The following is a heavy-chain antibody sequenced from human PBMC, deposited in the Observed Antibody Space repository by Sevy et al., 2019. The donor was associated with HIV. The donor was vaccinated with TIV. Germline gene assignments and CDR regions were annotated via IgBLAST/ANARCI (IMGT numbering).Heavy chain of an antibody. D-gene: IGHD2-8*01. CDR3: AREGCTRPHDY. CDR2: LSFGCGKI. V-gene: IGHV3-23*01. J-gene: IGHJ4*02. Sequence: GGSLRLSCAASGFAFYDYSMSWIHQAPGKGLEWVATLSFGCGKINYADSVKGRFTISRDNSKNSFYLQMDNLRVEDTALYYCAREGCTRPHDYWGQGTRVTV. CDR1: GFAFYDYS.